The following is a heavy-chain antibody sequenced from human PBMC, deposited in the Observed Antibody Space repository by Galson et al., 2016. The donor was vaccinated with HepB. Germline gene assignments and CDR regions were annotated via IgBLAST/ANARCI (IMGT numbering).Heavy chain of an antibody. CDR1: GYSFTAYW. V-gene: IGHV5-10-1*01. CDR3: ARHVDLTTTNRAVVVVTAIGSFWFDP. D-gene: IGHD2-21*02. Sequence: QSGAEVKKPGESLRISCKGSGYSFTAYWITWVRQMPGKGLEWMGRIDPSDSYTNYSPSFQGHVTISADKSMSTAYLQWSSLKASDTAMYYCARHVDLTTTNRAVVVVTAIGSFWFDPWGQGTLVTVSS. J-gene: IGHJ5*02. CDR2: IDPSDSYT.